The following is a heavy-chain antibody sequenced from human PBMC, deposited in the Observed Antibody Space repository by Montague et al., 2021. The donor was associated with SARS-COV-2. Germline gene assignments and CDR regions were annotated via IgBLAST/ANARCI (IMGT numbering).Heavy chain of an antibody. CDR3: ARGGSSSSGVY. CDR2: INHSGNT. CDR1: GGSFSGYL. V-gene: IGHV4-34*01. D-gene: IGHD6-6*01. Sequence: SETLSLTCAVHGGSFSGYLWSWIRQPPGKGLEWIGQINHSGNTNYNPSLMIRVTISVDMSKSQFSLKLSSVTAADTAVYYCARGGSSSSGVYWGQGTLVTVSS. J-gene: IGHJ4*02.